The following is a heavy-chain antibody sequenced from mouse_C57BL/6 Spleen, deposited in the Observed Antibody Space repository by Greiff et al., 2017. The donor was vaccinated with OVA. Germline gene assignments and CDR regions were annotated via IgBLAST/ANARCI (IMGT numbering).Heavy chain of an antibody. CDR2: INPSTGGT. J-gene: IGHJ1*03. D-gene: IGHD3-3*01. CDR3: ASRGVGCYCYFDV. CDR1: GYTFTSYG. Sequence: QVQLQQPGTELVKPGASVTLSCKASGYTFTSYGMHWVKQRTGQGLEWIGAINPSTGGTTYNEKFKSKAILTADKSSSTAYMQLSSLTSEDSAVYCDASRGVGCYCYFDVWGTGTTVTVSS. V-gene: IGHV1-53*01.